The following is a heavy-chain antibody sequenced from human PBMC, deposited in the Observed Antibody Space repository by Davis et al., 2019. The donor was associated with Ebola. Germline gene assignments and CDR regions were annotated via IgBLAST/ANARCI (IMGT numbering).Heavy chain of an antibody. J-gene: IGHJ6*03. V-gene: IGHV4-59*01. CDR1: DGSIRSYF. CDR2: TYHNGDT. CDR3: ARARGRYYYMDV. Sequence: SETLSLTCTVSDGSIRSYFWSWIRQPPGKGLEWIGYTYHNGDTRYNPSLESRVTTSVDTSKNQFSLNLSSVTAADTATYFCARARGRYYYMDVWGKGTTVTVSS.